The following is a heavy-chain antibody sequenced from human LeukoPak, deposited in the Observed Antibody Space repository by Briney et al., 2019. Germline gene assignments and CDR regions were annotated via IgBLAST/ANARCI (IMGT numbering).Heavy chain of an antibody. J-gene: IGHJ6*02. D-gene: IGHD4-17*01. CDR1: GFTFSSYA. Sequence: GALRLSCAASGFTFSSYALNWVRQAPGMGLEWVAVISYDGNDKYYADSVKGRFIISRDNPKNTLYLQMNSLRAEDTAVYYCAREWDDYGDFYGLDVWGQGTTVTVSS. V-gene: IGHV3-30-3*01. CDR2: ISYDGNDK. CDR3: AREWDDYGDFYGLDV.